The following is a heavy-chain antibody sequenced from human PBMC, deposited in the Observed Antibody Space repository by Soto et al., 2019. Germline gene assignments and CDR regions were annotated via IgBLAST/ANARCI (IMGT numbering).Heavy chain of an antibody. V-gene: IGHV3-23*01. CDR3: ARGVAGTIDAFDI. Sequence: EVQLLESGGGLVQPGGSPRLSCVASGFTFSGYAMTWVRQAPGRGLEWVSGISGSGDDTYYADSVKDRVTISRDNSKNTLYLQIHSLRAEDTALYYCARGVAGTIDAFDIWGQGTMVSVSS. D-gene: IGHD6-19*01. J-gene: IGHJ3*02. CDR2: ISGSGDDT. CDR1: GFTFSGYA.